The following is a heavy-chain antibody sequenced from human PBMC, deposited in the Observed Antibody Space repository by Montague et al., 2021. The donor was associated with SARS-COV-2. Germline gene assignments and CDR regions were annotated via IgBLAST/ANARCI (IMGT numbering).Heavy chain of an antibody. CDR3: ARIGWTGDDLLDY. J-gene: IGHJ4*02. CDR2: NYYIRSI. V-gene: IGHV4-39*07. Sequence: SETLSLTCTVSGGSFSSSSYSWVRPRPRPGPGLESFVNNYYIRSINYNPSLKSRVTISVDTSKSQFSLTIFSVTAADTAVYFCARIGWTGDDLLDYWGQGLLVTVS. CDR1: GGSFSSSSYS. D-gene: IGHD3/OR15-3a*01.